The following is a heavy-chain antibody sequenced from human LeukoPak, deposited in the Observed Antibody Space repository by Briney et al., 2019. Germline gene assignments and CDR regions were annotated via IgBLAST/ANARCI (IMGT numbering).Heavy chain of an antibody. J-gene: IGHJ5*02. V-gene: IGHV4-34*01. CDR2: INHSGST. Sequence: SETLSLTCAVYGGSSSGYYWSWIRQPPGKGLEWIGEINHSGSTNYNPSLKSRVTISVDTSKNQFSLKLSSVTAADTAVYYCASITPPADIVVVPAAIRGYNWFDPWGQGTLVTVSS. CDR3: ASITPPADIVVVPAAIRGYNWFDP. D-gene: IGHD2-2*02. CDR1: GGSSSGYY.